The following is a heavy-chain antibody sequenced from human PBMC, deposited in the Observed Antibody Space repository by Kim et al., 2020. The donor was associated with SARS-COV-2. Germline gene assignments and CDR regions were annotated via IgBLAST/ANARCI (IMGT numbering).Heavy chain of an antibody. V-gene: IGHV4-34*01. Sequence: YNPTLESRVTISVDTSKNQFSLKLSSVTAADPAVYYCAIGRGIAARPYDYWGQGTLVTVSS. CDR3: AIGRGIAARPYDY. D-gene: IGHD6-6*01. J-gene: IGHJ4*02.